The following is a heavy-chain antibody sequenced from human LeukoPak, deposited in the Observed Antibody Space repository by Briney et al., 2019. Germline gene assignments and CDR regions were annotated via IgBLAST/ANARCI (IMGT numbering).Heavy chain of an antibody. CDR2: INTNTGNP. CDR3: ARRTYGPGYYYYYMDV. D-gene: IGHD3-10*01. J-gene: IGHJ6*03. V-gene: IGHV7-4-1*02. CDR1: GYTFTSYA. Sequence: VASVKVSCKASGYTFTSYAMNWVRQAPGQGLEWMGWINTNTGNPTYAQGFTGRFVFSLDTSVSTAYLQISSLKAEDTAVYYCARRTYGPGYYYYYMDVWGKGTTVTVSS.